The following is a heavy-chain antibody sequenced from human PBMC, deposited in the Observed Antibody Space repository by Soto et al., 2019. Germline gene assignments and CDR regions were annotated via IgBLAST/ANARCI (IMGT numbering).Heavy chain of an antibody. CDR1: NFIFSDYY. CDR3: ARDTLPTDFGLGWDV. D-gene: IGHD4-17*01. CDR2: ISSSGTTV. J-gene: IGHJ6*02. Sequence: QVQLVESGGGLVKPGGSLRLSCAASNFIFSDYYLSWIRQAPGKGLEWVSYISSSGTTVYYADSVKGRFTISRDNAKKSLYLQMNSLRAEDTAVYYCARDTLPTDFGLGWDVWGQGTTVTVSS. V-gene: IGHV3-11*01.